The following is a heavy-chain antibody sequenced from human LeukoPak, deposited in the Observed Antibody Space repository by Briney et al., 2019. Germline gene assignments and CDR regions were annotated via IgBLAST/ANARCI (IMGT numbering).Heavy chain of an antibody. V-gene: IGHV3-30*04. CDR1: GFTFSSYA. CDR3: AKISGYYPFDY. J-gene: IGHJ4*02. D-gene: IGHD3-22*01. Sequence: GGSPRLSCAASGFTFSSYAMHWVRQAPGKGLEWVAVISYDGSNKYYADSVKGRFTISRDNSKNTLYLQMNSLRAEDTALYYCAKISGYYPFDYWGQGTLVTVSS. CDR2: ISYDGSNK.